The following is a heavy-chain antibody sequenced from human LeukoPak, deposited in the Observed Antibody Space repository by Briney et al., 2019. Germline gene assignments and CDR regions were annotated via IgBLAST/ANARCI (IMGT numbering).Heavy chain of an antibody. Sequence: ASVNVSCKASGYTFTSYAMNWVRQAPGQGLEWMGWVNTNTGNPTYAQGFTGRFVFSLDTSVSTAYLQISSLKAEDTAVYYCARDENRYLPDICSGGSCYSYYYYGMDVWGQGTTVTVSS. CDR3: ARDENRYLPDICSGGSCYSYYYYGMDV. D-gene: IGHD2-15*01. J-gene: IGHJ6*02. CDR2: VNTNTGNP. V-gene: IGHV7-4-1*02. CDR1: GYTFTSYA.